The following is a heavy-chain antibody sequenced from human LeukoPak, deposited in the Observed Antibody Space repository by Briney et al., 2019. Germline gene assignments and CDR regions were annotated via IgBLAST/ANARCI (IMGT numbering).Heavy chain of an antibody. CDR1: GFTFSTHW. V-gene: IGHV3-7*01. CDR3: ARVDIVVAPAAKASYYMDV. CDR2: IKQDGSDK. J-gene: IGHJ6*03. Sequence: GGSLRLSCAASGFTFSTHWMSWVRQAPGKGLEWVANIKQDGSDKYYVDSVKGRFTISRDNAKNSLYLQMNSLRAEDTAVYYCARVDIVVAPAAKASYYMDVWGKGTTVTVSS. D-gene: IGHD2-2*03.